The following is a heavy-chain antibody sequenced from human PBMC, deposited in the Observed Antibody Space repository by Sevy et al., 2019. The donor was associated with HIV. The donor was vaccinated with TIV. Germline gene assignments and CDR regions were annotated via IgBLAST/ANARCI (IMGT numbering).Heavy chain of an antibody. CDR1: GFTFSSYA. CDR3: AREYSSGWNNWFDP. J-gene: IGHJ5*02. V-gene: IGHV3-64*01. CDR2: ISSNGGST. D-gene: IGHD6-19*01. Sequence: GGSLRLSCAASGFTFSSYAMHWVRQAPGKGLEYDSAISSNGGSTYYANSVKGRFTISRDNSKNTLYLQMGSLRAEDMAVYYCAREYSSGWNNWFDPWGQGTLVTVSS.